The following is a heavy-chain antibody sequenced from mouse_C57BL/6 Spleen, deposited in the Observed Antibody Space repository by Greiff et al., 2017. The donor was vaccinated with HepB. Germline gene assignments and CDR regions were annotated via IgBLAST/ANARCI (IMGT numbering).Heavy chain of an antibody. D-gene: IGHD2-1*01. Sequence: VQLQQSGPELVKPGASVKISCKASGYAFSSSWMNWVKQRPGKGLEWIGRIYPGDGDTNYNGKFKGKATLTADKSSSTAYMQLSSLTSEDSAVYYCARMGNYVYYAMDYWGQGTSVTVSS. CDR2: IYPGDGDT. CDR3: ARMGNYVYYAMDY. V-gene: IGHV1-82*01. CDR1: GYAFSSSW. J-gene: IGHJ4*01.